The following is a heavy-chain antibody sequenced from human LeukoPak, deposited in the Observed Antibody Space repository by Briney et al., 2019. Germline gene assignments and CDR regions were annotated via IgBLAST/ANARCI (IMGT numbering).Heavy chain of an antibody. D-gene: IGHD3-10*02. CDR1: GFTFSNYL. CDR2: INHAGSLK. V-gene: IGHV3-7*01. CDR3: ARNVPGGDDV. Sequence: GGALRLSFSASGFTFSNYLMSWVRQAPRKGLHWVANINHAGSLKYYVDSVKGRFTIFRENAKKSLYLQMNSLRAEDTAVYSCARNVPGGDDVWGLGTMVTVSS. J-gene: IGHJ3*01.